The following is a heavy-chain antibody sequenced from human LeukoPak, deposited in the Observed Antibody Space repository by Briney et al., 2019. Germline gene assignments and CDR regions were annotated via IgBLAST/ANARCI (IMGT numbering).Heavy chain of an antibody. CDR2: IYYSGST. CDR1: GFTFSSSA. CDR3: ARGGAAFGVVHWFDP. V-gene: IGHV4-30-4*08. Sequence: LRLSCAASGFTFSSSAMSWVRQAPGKGLEWIGYIYYSGSTYYNPSLKSRVTISVDTSKNQFSLKLSSVTAADTAVYYCARGGAAFGVVHWFDPWGQGTLVTVSS. D-gene: IGHD3-3*01. J-gene: IGHJ5*02.